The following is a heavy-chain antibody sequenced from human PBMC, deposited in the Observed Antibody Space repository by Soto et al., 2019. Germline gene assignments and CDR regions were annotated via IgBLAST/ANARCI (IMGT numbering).Heavy chain of an antibody. V-gene: IGHV2-5*02. CDR3: ATDLISSSWYKRGNWFDP. CDR1: GFSLSTSGVG. CDR2: IYWDDDK. Sequence: QITLKESGPTLVKPTQTLTLTCTFSGFSLSTSGVGVGWIRQPPGKALEWLALIYWDDDKRYSPSLKSRLTITKDTSKNQVVLTMTNMDPVDTATYYCATDLISSSWYKRGNWFDPWGQGTLVTVSS. D-gene: IGHD6-13*01. J-gene: IGHJ5*02.